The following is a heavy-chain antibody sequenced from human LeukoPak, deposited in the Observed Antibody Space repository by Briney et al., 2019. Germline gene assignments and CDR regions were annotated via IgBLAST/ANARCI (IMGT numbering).Heavy chain of an antibody. V-gene: IGHV4-59*01. CDR2: IYYSGGT. CDR1: GGSISSYY. Sequence: SETLSLTCTVSGGSISSYYWSWIRQPPGKGLEWIGYIYYSGGTNYNPSLKSRVTISVDTSKNQFSLKLSSVTAADTAVYYCARRHYDSSGSNWYFDLWGRGTLVTVSS. D-gene: IGHD3-22*01. J-gene: IGHJ2*01. CDR3: ARRHYDSSGSNWYFDL.